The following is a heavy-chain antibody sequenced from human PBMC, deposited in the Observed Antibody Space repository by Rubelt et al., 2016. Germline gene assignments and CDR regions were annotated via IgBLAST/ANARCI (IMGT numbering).Heavy chain of an antibody. J-gene: IGHJ4*02. CDR1: GGSLTDFY. Sequence: QVQLRQWGAGLLKPSETLSLTCDVYGGSLTDFYWNWIRQTPGKGLEWIGDITHSGTTNYNPSLKSRVTISVDTSKKQFSLKLISVTAADTAVYYCARGGLRVGRAQHFWSQGTLVTVSS. CDR2: ITHSGTT. CDR3: ARGGLRVGRAQHF. D-gene: IGHD2/OR15-2a*01. V-gene: IGHV4-34*02.